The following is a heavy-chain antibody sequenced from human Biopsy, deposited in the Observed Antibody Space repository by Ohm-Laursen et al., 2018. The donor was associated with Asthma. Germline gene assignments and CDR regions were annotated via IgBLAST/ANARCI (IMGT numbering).Heavy chain of an antibody. CDR2: HDHEEGGT. J-gene: IGHJ4*02. Sequence: ASVKVSCKISGYSLTDLSMHWVRQAPGQGLEWMGGHDHEEGGTVNAWRFQGRVTMTEDTSTDTAHMELSSLSPDDTAVYYCASDFPKDYVRYNFQFWGQGTLVTVSS. CDR3: ASDFPKDYVRYNFQF. D-gene: IGHD4-17*01. V-gene: IGHV1-24*01. CDR1: GYSLTDLS.